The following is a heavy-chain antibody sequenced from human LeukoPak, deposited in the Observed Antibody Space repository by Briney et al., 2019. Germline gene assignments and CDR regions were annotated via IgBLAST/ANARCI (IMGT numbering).Heavy chain of an antibody. D-gene: IGHD3-22*01. CDR3: ARSMGRSSGYYLDAFDI. Sequence: SETLSLTCAVYGGSFSGYYWSWIRQPPGEGLEWIGEINHSGSTNYNPSLKSRVTISVDTSKNQFSLKLSSVTAADTAVYYCARSMGRSSGYYLDAFDIWGQGTMVTVSS. J-gene: IGHJ3*02. V-gene: IGHV4-34*01. CDR2: INHSGST. CDR1: GGSFSGYY.